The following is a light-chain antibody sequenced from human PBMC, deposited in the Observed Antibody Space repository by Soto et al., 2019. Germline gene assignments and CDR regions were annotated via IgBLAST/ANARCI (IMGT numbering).Light chain of an antibody. J-gene: IGLJ2*01. CDR2: DVS. Sequence: QSVLTQPASVSGSPGQSITISCTGTSSDVGGYNYVSWYQQHPGKAPKLMIYDVSNRPSGVSNRFSVSKSGNTASLTISGLQAEDEADYYCSSDTSISTPHVVFGGVTKLTVL. V-gene: IGLV2-14*01. CDR1: SSDVGGYNY. CDR3: SSDTSISTPHVV.